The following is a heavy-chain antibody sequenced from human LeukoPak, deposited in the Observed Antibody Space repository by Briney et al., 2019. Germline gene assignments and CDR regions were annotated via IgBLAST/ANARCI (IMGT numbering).Heavy chain of an antibody. D-gene: IGHD2/OR15-2a*01. CDR3: ARDLGLKSMDY. CDR1: GGSISNYY. CDR2: IYSSGST. J-gene: IGHJ4*02. V-gene: IGHV4-4*07. Sequence: SETLSLTCSVSGGSISNYYWGWIRQPAGKGLEWVGRIYSSGSTNYNPSLKSRVTMSVDTSKSQFSLKLSSVTAADTAVYYCARDLGLKSMDYWGQGTLVSVSS.